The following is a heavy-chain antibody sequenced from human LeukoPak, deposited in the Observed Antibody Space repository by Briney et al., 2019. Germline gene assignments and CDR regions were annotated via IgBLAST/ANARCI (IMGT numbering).Heavy chain of an antibody. Sequence: SLRHSCAASGFSFSTYTIHWVTDAPGKALECVATISYDGIKKFYADSVKGRFTISRDNSKNTLFLQMNSLRDDDTAVYFCARDLQGSGWFPDYWGQGTLVTVSS. CDR1: GFSFSTYT. D-gene: IGHD6-19*01. J-gene: IGHJ4*02. V-gene: IGHV3-30-3*01. CDR3: ARDLQGSGWFPDY. CDR2: ISYDGIKK.